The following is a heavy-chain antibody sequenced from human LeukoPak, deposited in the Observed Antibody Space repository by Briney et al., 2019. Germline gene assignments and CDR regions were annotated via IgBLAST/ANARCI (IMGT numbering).Heavy chain of an antibody. CDR1: GYTLTELS. CDR3: ARENSSGWSNKFDY. J-gene: IGHJ4*02. CDR2: FDPEDGET. Sequence: GASVTVSCKVSGYTLTELSMHWVRQAPGKGLEWMGGFDPEDGETIYAQKFQGRVTMTEDTSTDTAYMELSSLRSEDTAVYYCARENSSGWSNKFDYWGQGTLVTVSS. D-gene: IGHD6-19*01. V-gene: IGHV1-24*01.